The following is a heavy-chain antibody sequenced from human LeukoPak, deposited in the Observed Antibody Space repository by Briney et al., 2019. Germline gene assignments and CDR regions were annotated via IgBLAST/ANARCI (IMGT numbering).Heavy chain of an antibody. CDR3: ARWYSSGWAFDY. J-gene: IGHJ4*02. CDR2: NYRSECT. CDR1: VGSNRNSTYY. D-gene: IGHD6-19*01. Sequence: SDTLSLPRSVSVGSNRNSTYYWGWIRQPPGKGVEWIGCNYRSECTYYNPSLKSRVTITEDTSKNQFSLKLIYVTGADRAVYYCARWYSSGWAFDYWGQGTLVTVSS. V-gene: IGHV4-39*07.